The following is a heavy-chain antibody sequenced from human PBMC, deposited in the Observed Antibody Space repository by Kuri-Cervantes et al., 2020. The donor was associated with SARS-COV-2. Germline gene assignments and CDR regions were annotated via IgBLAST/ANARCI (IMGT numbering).Heavy chain of an antibody. D-gene: IGHD3-22*01. CDR3: ASGTYYYDSSGSGAFDI. J-gene: IGHJ4*02. CDR1: GFTFSSYW. CDR2: IRQDGSEK. Sequence: GGSLRLSCAASGFTFSSYWMSWVRQAPGKGLEWVADIRQDGSEKYYVDSVKGRFTISRDNAKNSLYLQMNSLRAEDTAVYYCASGTYYYDSSGSGAFDIWGQGTLVTVSS. V-gene: IGHV3-7*01.